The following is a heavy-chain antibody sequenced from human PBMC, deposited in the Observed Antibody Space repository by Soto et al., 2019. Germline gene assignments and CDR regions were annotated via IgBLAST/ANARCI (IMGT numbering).Heavy chain of an antibody. D-gene: IGHD2-15*01. CDR1: GGTFSSYA. CDR2: IIPIFGTA. Sequence: EASVKVSCKASGGTFSSYAISWVRQAPGQGLEWMGGIIPIFGTANYAQKFQGRVTITADESTSTAYMELSSLRSEDTAVYYCAVGGDCSGGSCYPYDAFDIWGQGTMVTVSS. V-gene: IGHV1-69*13. J-gene: IGHJ3*02. CDR3: AVGGDCSGGSCYPYDAFDI.